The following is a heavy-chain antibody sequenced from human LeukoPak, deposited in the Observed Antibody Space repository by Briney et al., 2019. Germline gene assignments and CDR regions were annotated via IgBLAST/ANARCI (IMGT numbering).Heavy chain of an antibody. J-gene: IGHJ4*02. CDR3: TKAKYYHFDY. Sequence: GGSLRLSCVASGFTFSSYGMSWVRQAPGKGLEWVSAISGSDDSTYYADSVRGRFTISRDVSKNTLFLQMNSLRAKDTAFYCTKAKYYHFDYWGQGTLVTVSS. CDR2: ISGSDDST. V-gene: IGHV3-23*01. CDR1: GFTFSSYG. D-gene: IGHD3-16*01.